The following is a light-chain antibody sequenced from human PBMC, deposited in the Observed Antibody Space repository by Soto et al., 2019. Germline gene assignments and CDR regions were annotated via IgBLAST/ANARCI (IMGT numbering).Light chain of an antibody. V-gene: IGLV1-44*01. J-gene: IGLJ2*01. CDR2: SNN. Sequence: QSVLTQPPSASGTPGQRVTISCTGSSSNIGSNTVNWYQQLPGTAPKLLIYSNNHRPSGVPDRFSGSKSGTSAPLAISGLQSEDEADYYCAVWDDSLNGVVFGGGTKLTVL. CDR1: SSNIGSNT. CDR3: AVWDDSLNGVV.